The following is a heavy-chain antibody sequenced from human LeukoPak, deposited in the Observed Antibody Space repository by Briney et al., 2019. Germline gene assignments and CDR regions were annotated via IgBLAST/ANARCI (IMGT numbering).Heavy chain of an antibody. J-gene: IGHJ4*02. CDR1: GYTFTNYG. Sequence: ASVKVSCKASGYTFTNYGISWVRQAPGQGLEWMGWISAHNGNIKYAQNLQGRVTMTTDTSTSTAYMELRSLRSDDTAVYYCARDLFVVAFDYWGQGTLVTVSS. CDR3: ARDLFVVAFDY. D-gene: IGHD2-15*01. V-gene: IGHV1-18*01. CDR2: ISAHNGNI.